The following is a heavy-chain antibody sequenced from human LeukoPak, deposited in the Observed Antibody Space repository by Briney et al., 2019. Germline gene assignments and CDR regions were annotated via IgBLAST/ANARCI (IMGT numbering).Heavy chain of an antibody. CDR1: GFTFNSYS. CDR3: AKEARHCGPDCFSLLDC. CDR2: ISNGGTT. D-gene: IGHD2-21*02. V-gene: IGHV3-23*01. J-gene: IGHJ4*02. Sequence: GGSLRLSCVASGFTFNSYSMSWVRQAPGKGLEWVSLISNGGTTYYADSVKGRFTISRDISENTLYLQMNSLRAEDTAVYYCAKEARHCGPDCFSLLDCWGQGTLVTVSS.